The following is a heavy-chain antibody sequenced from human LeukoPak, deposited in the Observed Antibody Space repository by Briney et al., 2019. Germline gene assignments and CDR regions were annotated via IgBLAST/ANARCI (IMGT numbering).Heavy chain of an antibody. CDR1: GFTFSSYS. D-gene: IGHD3-22*01. Sequence: GGSLRLSCAASGFTFSSYSMNWVRQAPGKGLEWVSSISSSSSYIYYADSVKGRFTISRDNAKNSLYLRMNSLIAEDTAVYYCALSSGYYSGYFDYWGQGTLVTVSS. CDR3: ALSSGYYSGYFDY. J-gene: IGHJ4*02. CDR2: ISSSSSYI. V-gene: IGHV3-21*01.